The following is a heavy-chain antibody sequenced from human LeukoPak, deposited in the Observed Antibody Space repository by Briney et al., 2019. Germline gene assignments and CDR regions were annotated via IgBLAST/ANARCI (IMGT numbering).Heavy chain of an antibody. D-gene: IGHD5-12*01. V-gene: IGHV4-39*07. CDR1: GGSISSYY. CDR3: ASGYDYPLTNY. CDR2: IYYSGST. Sequence: SSETLSLTCTVSGGSISSYYWGWIRQPPGKGLEWIGSIYYSGSTYYNPSLKSRVTISVDTSKNQFSLKLSSVTAADTAVYYCASGYDYPLTNYWGQGTLVTVSS. J-gene: IGHJ4*02.